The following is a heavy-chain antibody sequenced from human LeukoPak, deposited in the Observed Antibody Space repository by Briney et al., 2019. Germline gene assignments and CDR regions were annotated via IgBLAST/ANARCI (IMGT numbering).Heavy chain of an antibody. V-gene: IGHV1-69*10. CDR1: GGTFSSYT. D-gene: IGHD1-26*01. CDR3: ARVGIVGATTDYFDY. J-gene: IGHJ4*02. Sequence: GASVKVSCKASGGTFSSYTISWGRQAPGQGREWRGGNIPIVGIANYAQKFQGRVTITADKSTSTAYMELSSLRSEDTAVYYCARVGIVGATTDYFDYWGQGTLVTVSS. CDR2: NIPIVGIA.